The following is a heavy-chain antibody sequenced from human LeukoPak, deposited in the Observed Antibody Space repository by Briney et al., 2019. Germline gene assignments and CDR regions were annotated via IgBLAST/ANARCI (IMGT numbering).Heavy chain of an antibody. V-gene: IGHV4-59*01. D-gene: IGHD2-15*01. J-gene: IGHJ4*02. Sequence: SETLSLTCSVSGGSISPYYWSWIRQPPGKGLEWIGYIYYNGTTNYNPSLQSRVTISVATSKNQFSLKLSSVTAADTALYYCARDRASAGGFDYWGQGTLVTVSS. CDR3: ARDRASAGGFDY. CDR2: IYYNGTT. CDR1: GGSISPYY.